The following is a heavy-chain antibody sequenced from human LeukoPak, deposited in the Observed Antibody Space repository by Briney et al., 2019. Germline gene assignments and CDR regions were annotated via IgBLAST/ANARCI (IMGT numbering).Heavy chain of an antibody. V-gene: IGHV1-18*01. J-gene: IGHJ5*02. CDR1: GYTFTSYG. CDR2: ISAYNGNT. Sequence: ASVKVSCKASGYTFTSYGISWVRQAPGQGLEWMGWISAYNGNTNYAQKLQGRVTMTTDTSTSTAYMELRSLRSDDTAVYYCAHRVAVAGDNWFDPWGQGTLVTVSS. D-gene: IGHD6-19*01. CDR3: AHRVAVAGDNWFDP.